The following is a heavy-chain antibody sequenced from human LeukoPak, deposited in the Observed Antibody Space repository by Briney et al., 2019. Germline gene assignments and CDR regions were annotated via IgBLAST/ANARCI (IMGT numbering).Heavy chain of an antibody. V-gene: IGHV5-51*01. CDR1: GYSFTSYW. CDR2: IYPGDSDT. Sequence: GESLKISCKGSGYSFTSYWIGWVRQMPGKGLEWMGIIYPGDSDTRCSPSFQGQVTISADKSISTAYLQWSSLRASDTAMYYCARYFRDGYNSVDYWGQGTLVTVSS. D-gene: IGHD5-24*01. J-gene: IGHJ4*02. CDR3: ARYFRDGYNSVDY.